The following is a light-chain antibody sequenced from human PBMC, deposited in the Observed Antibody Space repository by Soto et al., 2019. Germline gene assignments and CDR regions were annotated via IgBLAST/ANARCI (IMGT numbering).Light chain of an antibody. Sequence: QSALTQPASVSGSPGQSITISCAGTSGDVGSYNLVSWYQQHPAKAPKLMIYEGSKRPSGVSNRFSGSKSGNTASLTISGLQAEDEADYYCCSYAGSSTFLYVFGTGTKVTVL. CDR1: SGDVGSYNL. J-gene: IGLJ1*01. CDR3: CSYAGSSTFLYV. CDR2: EGS. V-gene: IGLV2-23*03.